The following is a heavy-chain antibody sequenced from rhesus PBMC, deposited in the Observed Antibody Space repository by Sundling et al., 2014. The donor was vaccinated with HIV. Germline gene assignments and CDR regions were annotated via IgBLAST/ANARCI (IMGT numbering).Heavy chain of an antibody. V-gene: IGHV2-174*02. CDR2: IYWDDDK. D-gene: IGHD6-31*01. J-gene: IGHJ4*01. Sequence: QVTLKESGPALVKPTQTLTLTCSFSGFSLSTSGFGVGWIRQPPGKTLDWLAHIYWDDDKRYSTSLKTRLTISKDTSKNQVVLRMTNMDPVDTATYYCARKGSGWSRDYFDYWGQGVLVTVSS. CDR1: GFSLSTSGFG. CDR3: ARKGSGWSRDYFDY.